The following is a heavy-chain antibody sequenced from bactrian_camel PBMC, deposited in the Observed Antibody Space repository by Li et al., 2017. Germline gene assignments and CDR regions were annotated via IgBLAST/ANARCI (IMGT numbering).Heavy chain of an antibody. D-gene: IGHD1*01. V-gene: IGHV3S40*01. J-gene: IGHJ4*01. CDR1: YTRRPNY. Sequence: VQLVESGGGSVQAGGSLRLSCTYTRRPNYVTWFRQGPGNGREGVASIYTGGGDGYYADAVKGRFTISHDNAKNTLYLQMTGLKPEDTAMYYCAADRGEPLWLGCSGATFTYWGQGTQVTVS. CDR3: AADRGEPLWLGCSGATFTY. CDR2: IYTGGGDG.